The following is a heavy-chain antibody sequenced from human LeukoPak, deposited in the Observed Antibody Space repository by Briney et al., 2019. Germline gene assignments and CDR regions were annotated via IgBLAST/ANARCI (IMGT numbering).Heavy chain of an antibody. CDR1: AGSISSDS. Sequence: SETLSLTCTVSAGSISSDSGNWIRQPPGEGLEWIGYINHSGGTIYNPSLESRVPISIETPKIQHSLKLRSVPVADTAVYYCTSLPFDSSTRSFGWFEPWGQGALVTVSS. CDR2: INHSGGT. CDR3: TSLPFDSSTRSFGWFEP. V-gene: IGHV4-59*01. D-gene: IGHD2-2*01. J-gene: IGHJ5*02.